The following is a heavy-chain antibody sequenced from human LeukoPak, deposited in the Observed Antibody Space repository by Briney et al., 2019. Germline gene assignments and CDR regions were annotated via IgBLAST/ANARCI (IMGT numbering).Heavy chain of an antibody. CDR1: GFTFSSYG. Sequence: GGSLRLSCAASGFTFSSYGMHWVRQAPGKGLEWVSSISDNSRYIYYADSVKGRFTISRDNAKNSLYLQMNSLRDEDTAVYYCARDLILADSSGSSAHDYWGQGTLVTVSS. CDR3: ARDLILADSSGSSAHDY. V-gene: IGHV3-21*01. J-gene: IGHJ4*02. D-gene: IGHD2-15*01. CDR2: ISDNSRYI.